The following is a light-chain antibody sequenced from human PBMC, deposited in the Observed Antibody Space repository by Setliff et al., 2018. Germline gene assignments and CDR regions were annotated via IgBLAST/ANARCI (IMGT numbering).Light chain of an antibody. J-gene: IGLJ1*01. CDR1: NIGAKS. CDR3: QVWNSETYPYV. Sequence: SYELTQPPSVPVAPGRTARIPCGGANIGAKSVHWYQHRAGQAPVLVVYDDTDRPSGIPERFSGSNSGNTATLTISRVEAGDEADYYCQVWNSETYPYVFGSGTKVTVL. V-gene: IGLV3-21*03. CDR2: DDT.